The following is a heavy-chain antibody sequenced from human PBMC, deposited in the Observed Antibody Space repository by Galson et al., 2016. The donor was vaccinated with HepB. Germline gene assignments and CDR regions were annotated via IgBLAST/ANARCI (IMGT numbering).Heavy chain of an antibody. J-gene: IGHJ4*02. V-gene: IGHV3-21*01. D-gene: IGHD1-26*01. CDR2: ISSSSDYI. CDR3: TTKTSGTYPFDY. Sequence: GKGLEWVSSISSSSDYILYAGSVKGRFTISRDNGKNLVFLQMNSLRAEDTAVYYCTTKTSGTYPFDYWGQGTLVTVPP.